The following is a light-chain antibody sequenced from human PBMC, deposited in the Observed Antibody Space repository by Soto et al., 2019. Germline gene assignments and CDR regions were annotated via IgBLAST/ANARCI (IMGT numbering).Light chain of an antibody. Sequence: EIVLTQSPGTLSLSPGERATLPCRASQSVKSSYLAWYQQKPGQAPRLLIYGASSRATGIPDRFSGGGSGTDFSLTISRLDPEDFAVYYCQQYSSSPITFGQGTRLENK. V-gene: IGKV3-20*01. CDR3: QQYSSSPIT. J-gene: IGKJ5*01. CDR1: QSVKSSY. CDR2: GAS.